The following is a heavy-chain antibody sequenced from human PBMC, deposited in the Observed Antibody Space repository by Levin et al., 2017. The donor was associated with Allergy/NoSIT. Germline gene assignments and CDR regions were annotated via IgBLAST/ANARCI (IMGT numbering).Heavy chain of an antibody. D-gene: IGHD2-2*01. CDR1: RGTFSSYG. V-gene: IGHV1-69*13. CDR2: LIPNFGTP. J-gene: IGHJ4*02. Sequence: ASVKVSCKASRGTFSSYGVTWVRQAPGQGLEWMGGLIPNFGTPVYAQKLQGRVTITADESTSTAYMESNSLKSEDTAISYCAGEMVGGNQLLRSLTRAYVYWGQGTLVTVSS. CDR3: AGEMVGGNQLLRSLTRAYVY.